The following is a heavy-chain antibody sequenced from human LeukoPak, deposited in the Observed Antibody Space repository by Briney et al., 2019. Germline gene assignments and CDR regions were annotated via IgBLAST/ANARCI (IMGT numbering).Heavy chain of an antibody. Sequence: SETLSLTCTVSGGSTSSSHFYWGWIRQPPGMGLEWIGGIHYSGNTYYNPSLKSRVTISIDTSKNQFSLKLSSVTAADTAVYYCARLGAGPTYYDFWSGYSSFYFDYWGQGTLVTVSS. V-gene: IGHV4-39*01. D-gene: IGHD3-3*01. J-gene: IGHJ4*02. CDR3: ARLGAGPTYYDFWSGYSSFYFDY. CDR1: GGSTSSSHFY. CDR2: IHYSGNT.